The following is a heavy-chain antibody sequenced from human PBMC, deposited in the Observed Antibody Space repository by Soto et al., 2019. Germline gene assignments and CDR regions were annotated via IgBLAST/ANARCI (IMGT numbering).Heavy chain of an antibody. Sequence: PGGSLRLSCAASGFTLSDYYMSWIRQAPGKGLEWVSYISSSGSTIYYADSVKGRFTISRDNAKNSLYLQMNSLRAEDTAVYYCAREDYGDPTGRGRYYYYGMDVWGQGTTVTVSS. CDR1: GFTLSDYY. J-gene: IGHJ6*02. V-gene: IGHV3-11*01. D-gene: IGHD4-17*01. CDR3: AREDYGDPTGRGRYYYYGMDV. CDR2: ISSSGSTI.